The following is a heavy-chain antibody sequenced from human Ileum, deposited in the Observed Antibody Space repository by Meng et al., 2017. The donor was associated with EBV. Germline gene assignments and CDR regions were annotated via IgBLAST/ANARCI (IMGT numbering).Heavy chain of an antibody. CDR1: GYTFTTYG. CDR2: INTNTGKP. Sequence: QVQLVQSGSELTKLGASVRISCKASGYTFTTYGMNWVRQAPGQGLEWMGWINTNTGKPTYAQGLTGRFVFSLDTSVSTAYLQISSLKAEDTAVYYCARDSEAADYWGQGTLVTVSS. D-gene: IGHD6-25*01. V-gene: IGHV7-4-1*02. J-gene: IGHJ4*02. CDR3: ARDSEAADY.